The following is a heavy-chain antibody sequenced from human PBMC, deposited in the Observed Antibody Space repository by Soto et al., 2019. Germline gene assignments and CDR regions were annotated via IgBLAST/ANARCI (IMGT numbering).Heavy chain of an antibody. CDR2: INTDGGIT. CDR3: TREAGYCSRTSCYRRAFDS. CDR1: GFTFSSHW. Sequence: ELQLVESGGDLVQPGGSLRLSCAASGFTFSSHWMHWVRRVPGKGLVWVSHINTDGGITGYADSVKGRFTISRDNAKSTLYRQMNGLRVEDTSVYYCTREAGYCSRTSCYRRAFDSWGQGTMVTVSS. V-gene: IGHV3-74*01. J-gene: IGHJ3*02. D-gene: IGHD2-2*01.